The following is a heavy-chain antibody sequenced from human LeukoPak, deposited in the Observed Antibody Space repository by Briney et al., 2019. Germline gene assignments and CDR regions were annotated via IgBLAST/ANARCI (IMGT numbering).Heavy chain of an antibody. V-gene: IGHV3-23*01. Sequence: PGGSLRLSCAASGFTFSTYAMSWVRLAPGTGLEWLSIIGGSAATTYYADSVKGRFTVSRDNSKNSLYLQMNSLRAEDTAVYYCANQEVAKYCSSTSCYVWADYWGQGTLVTVSS. CDR2: IGGSAATT. CDR3: ANQEVAKYCSSTSCYVWADY. CDR1: GFTFSTYA. D-gene: IGHD2-2*01. J-gene: IGHJ4*02.